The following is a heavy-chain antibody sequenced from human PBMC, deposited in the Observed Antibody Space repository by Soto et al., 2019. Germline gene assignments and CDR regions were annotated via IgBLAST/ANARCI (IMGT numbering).Heavy chain of an antibody. V-gene: IGHV3-64D*06. D-gene: IGHD3-3*01. Sequence: GGSLRLSCSASGLSFNYYAMHWVRQAAGKGLKYVSSISSNGVSTYYADSVKGRFTISRDNSKNTLYPQMNSLRVEDTAVYYCVKDRFVNYWGQGALVTVSS. CDR2: ISSNGVST. CDR3: VKDRFVNY. CDR1: GLSFNYYA. J-gene: IGHJ4*02.